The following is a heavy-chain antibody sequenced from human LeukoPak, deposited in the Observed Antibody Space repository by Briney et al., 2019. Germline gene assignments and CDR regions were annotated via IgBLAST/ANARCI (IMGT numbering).Heavy chain of an antibody. CDR3: ATSLASLVGATSYYYYMDV. Sequence: ASVTVSFKASGGTFSSYAISWVRQAPGQGPEWMGGIIPIFGTANYAQKFQGRVTITTDESTSTAYMELSSLRSEDTAVYYCATSLASLVGATSYYYYMDVWGKGTTVTVSS. CDR2: IIPIFGTA. J-gene: IGHJ6*03. D-gene: IGHD1-26*01. V-gene: IGHV1-69*05. CDR1: GGTFSSYA.